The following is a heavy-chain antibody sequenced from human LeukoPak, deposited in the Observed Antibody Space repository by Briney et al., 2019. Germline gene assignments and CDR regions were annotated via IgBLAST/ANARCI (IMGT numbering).Heavy chain of an antibody. Sequence: SETLSLTCTVSGDFVTSGTFYWAWLRQPPGKGLEWIATVYYTGSTYYNPSLKSRVTISMDTSKNQFSLDLRSVVAPDTAVYYCARHSGSGSLSRPFDPWGQGTLVTVSS. V-gene: IGHV4-39*01. D-gene: IGHD3-10*01. CDR3: ARHSGSGSLSRPFDP. CDR2: VYYTGST. J-gene: IGHJ5*02. CDR1: GDFVTSGTFY.